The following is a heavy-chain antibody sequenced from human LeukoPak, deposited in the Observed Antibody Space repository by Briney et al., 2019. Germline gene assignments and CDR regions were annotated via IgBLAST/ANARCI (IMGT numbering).Heavy chain of an antibody. CDR3: ARDERMGYSSGFGV. V-gene: IGHV3-11*01. CDR1: GFTFSDYY. CDR2: ISSSGSTI. Sequence: GGSLRLSCAASGFTFSDYYMSWIRQAPGKGLEWVSYISSSGSTIYYADSVKGRFTISRDNAKNSLYLQMNSLRAEDTAVYYCARDERMGYSSGFGVWGKGTTVTVSS. J-gene: IGHJ6*04. D-gene: IGHD6-19*01.